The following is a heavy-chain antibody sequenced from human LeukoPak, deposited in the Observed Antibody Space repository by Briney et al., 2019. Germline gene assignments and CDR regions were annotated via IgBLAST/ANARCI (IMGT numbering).Heavy chain of an antibody. CDR2: ISSSSSYI. V-gene: IGHV3-21*04. J-gene: IGHJ6*03. CDR1: GFTFSSYS. Sequence: PGGSLRLSCAASGFTFSSYSMNWVRQAPGKGLEWVSSISSSSSYIYYADSVKGRFTISRDNAKNSLYLQMNSLRAEDTAVYYCARETYYYGSGNLYYYYYMDVWGKGTTVTVSS. CDR3: ARETYYYGSGNLYYYYYMDV. D-gene: IGHD3-10*01.